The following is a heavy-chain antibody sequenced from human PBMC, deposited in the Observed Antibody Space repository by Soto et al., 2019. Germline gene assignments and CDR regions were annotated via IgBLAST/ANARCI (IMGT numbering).Heavy chain of an antibody. CDR3: ARDKITGLFDY. CDR1: GGSFSGYY. D-gene: IGHD2-8*02. Sequence: PSETLSLTCAAYGGSFSGYYWSWIRQPPGKGLEWIGEINHSGNTNYNPSLKRRVTISVDTSKNQFSLKLTSVTAADTAVYYCARDKITGLFDYWGQGTLVTVSS. V-gene: IGHV4-34*01. CDR2: INHSGNT. J-gene: IGHJ4*02.